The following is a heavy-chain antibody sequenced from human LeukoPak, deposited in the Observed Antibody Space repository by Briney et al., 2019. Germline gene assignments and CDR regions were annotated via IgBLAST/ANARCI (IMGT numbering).Heavy chain of an antibody. CDR3: ARTFVSVRGVLYYFDY. CDR1: GYTFTGYY. J-gene: IGHJ4*02. CDR2: INPNSGGT. V-gene: IGHV1-2*02. Sequence: ASVKVSCKASGYTFTGYYMYWVRQAPGQGLEWMGWINPNSGGTNYAQKFQGRVTMTRDTSISTAYMELSRLRSDDTAVYYCARTFVSVRGVLYYFDYWGQGTLVTVSS. D-gene: IGHD3-10*01.